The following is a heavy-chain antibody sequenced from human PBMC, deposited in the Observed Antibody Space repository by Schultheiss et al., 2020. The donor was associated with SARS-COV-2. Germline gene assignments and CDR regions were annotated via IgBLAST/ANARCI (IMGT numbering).Heavy chain of an antibody. V-gene: IGHV4-61*01. CDR2: IYYSGST. J-gene: IGHJ6*02. CDR1: GGSVSSGSYY. D-gene: IGHD4-17*01. Sequence: GSLRLSCTVSGGSVSSGSYYWSWIRQPPGKGLEWIGYIYYSGSTNYNPSLKSRVTISVDTSKNQFSLKLSSVTAADTAVYYCARVNGDYVSGHCMDVWGQGTTVTVSS. CDR3: ARVNGDYVSGHCMDV.